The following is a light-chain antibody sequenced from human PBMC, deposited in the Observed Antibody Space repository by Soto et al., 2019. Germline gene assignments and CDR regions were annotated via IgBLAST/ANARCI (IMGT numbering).Light chain of an antibody. V-gene: IGKV3-20*01. CDR3: QQYGSSEWT. J-gene: IGKJ1*01. Sequence: EIVLTQSPGTLSLSPGERATLSCRASLSVTSNFIAWYQQKPGQAPRLLLYDASNRATGIPDRFSGSGSGTDFSLTISRLEPEDSAVYYCQQYGSSEWTFGQGTKVEIK. CDR1: LSVTSNF. CDR2: DAS.